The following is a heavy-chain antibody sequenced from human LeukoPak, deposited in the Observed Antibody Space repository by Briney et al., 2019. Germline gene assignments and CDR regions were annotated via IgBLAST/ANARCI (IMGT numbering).Heavy chain of an antibody. CDR2: INHSGST. CDR3: ARGQLGYCSSTSCYGAKNWFDP. Sequence: PSETPSLTCAVYGGSFSGYYWSWLRQPPGKGLEWIGEINHSGSTNYNPSLKSRVTISVDTSKNQFSLKLSSVTAADTAVYYCARGQLGYCSSTSCYGAKNWFDPWGQGTLVTVSS. J-gene: IGHJ5*02. CDR1: GGSFSGYY. V-gene: IGHV4-34*01. D-gene: IGHD2-2*01.